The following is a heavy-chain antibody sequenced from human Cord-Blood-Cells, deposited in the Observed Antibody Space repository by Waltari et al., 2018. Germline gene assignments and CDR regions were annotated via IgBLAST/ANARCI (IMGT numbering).Heavy chain of an antibody. CDR2: INPSSGGT. J-gene: IGHJ4*02. CDR1: GYTFTGYY. Sequence: QVQLVQSGAEVKKPGASVKVSCKASGYTFTGYYMHWVRQAPGQGLEWMGEINPSSGGTNYAQKVQGRVTMTRDTSISTAYMELSRLRSDDTAVYYCAREGGRITMVRGVIIHYWGQGTLVTVSS. V-gene: IGHV1-2*02. D-gene: IGHD3-10*01. CDR3: AREGGRITMVRGVIIHY.